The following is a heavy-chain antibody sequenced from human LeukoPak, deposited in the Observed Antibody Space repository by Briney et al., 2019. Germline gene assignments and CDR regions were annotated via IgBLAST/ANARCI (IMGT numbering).Heavy chain of an antibody. D-gene: IGHD2-2*01. Sequence: GVSVKVSCKASGYTFTGYYMHWVRQAPGHALEWMGWINPKSGGTNYAQKFQGRVTMTRDTSISTAYMELSRLRSDDTAVYYCARDAGYCSSTTCSADFDYWGQGTLVTVSS. CDR1: GYTFTGYY. CDR3: ARDAGYCSSTTCSADFDY. V-gene: IGHV1-2*02. J-gene: IGHJ4*02. CDR2: INPKSGGT.